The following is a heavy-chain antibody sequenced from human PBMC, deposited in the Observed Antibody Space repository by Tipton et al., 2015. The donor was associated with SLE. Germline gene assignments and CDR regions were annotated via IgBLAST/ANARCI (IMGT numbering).Heavy chain of an antibody. Sequence: TLSLTCAVSGYSISSGYYWGWIRQPPGKGLEWIGTIYYSGTTYYNPSLKSRATISLAPSKNQFSLNLNSVTAAETAVYFCARDRGDYEAFDIWGQGTMVTVSS. CDR2: IYYSGTT. D-gene: IGHD4-17*01. CDR1: GYSISSGYY. CDR3: ARDRGDYEAFDI. V-gene: IGHV4-38-2*02. J-gene: IGHJ3*02.